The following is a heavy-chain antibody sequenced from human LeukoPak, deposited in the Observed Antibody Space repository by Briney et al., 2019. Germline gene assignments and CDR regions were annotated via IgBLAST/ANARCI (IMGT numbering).Heavy chain of an antibody. Sequence: PGGSLRLSCAASGFVFSTYWMTWVRQARGKGLEWVANMKADGSEIHYVDSVKGRFTISRDNVRNLLYLQMNSLRPEDTAVYYCARPAYTAAYDLWGQGTMVTVSS. D-gene: IGHD3-16*01. CDR2: MKADGSEI. CDR1: GFVFSTYW. V-gene: IGHV3-7*01. CDR3: ARPAYTAAYDL. J-gene: IGHJ3*01.